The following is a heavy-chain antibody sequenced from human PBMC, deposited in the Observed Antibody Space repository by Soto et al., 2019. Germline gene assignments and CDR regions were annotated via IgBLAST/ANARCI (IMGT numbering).Heavy chain of an antibody. CDR3: ARDWTPLRFLEWLPNYYYGMDV. V-gene: IGHV1-18*01. J-gene: IGHJ6*02. CDR2: ISAYNGNT. Sequence: QVQLVQSGAEVKKPGASVKVSCKASGYTFTSYGISWVRQAPGQGLEWMGWISAYNGNTNYAQKLQGRVTMTTDTSTSTAYMELRSLRSDDTAVYYCARDWTPLRFLEWLPNYYYGMDVWGQGTTVTVSS. D-gene: IGHD3-3*01. CDR1: GYTFTSYG.